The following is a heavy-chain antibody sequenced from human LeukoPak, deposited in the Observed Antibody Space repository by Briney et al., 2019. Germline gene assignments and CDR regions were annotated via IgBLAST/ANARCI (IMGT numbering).Heavy chain of an antibody. CDR2: ISSSGSPI. CDR1: GFTFSSYG. V-gene: IGHV3-48*04. D-gene: IGHD6-19*01. CDR3: VLRGAVAAADF. J-gene: IGHJ4*02. Sequence: GRSLRLSCAASGFTFSSYGMHWVRQAPGKGLEWVSYISSSGSPIYYADSVKGRFTISRDNAKSSLYLQMNSLRAEDTAIYYCVLRGAVAAADFWGQGTLVTVSS.